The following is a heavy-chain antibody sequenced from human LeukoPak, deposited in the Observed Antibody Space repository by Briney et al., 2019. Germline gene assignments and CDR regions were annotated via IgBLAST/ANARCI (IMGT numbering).Heavy chain of an antibody. Sequence: GGSLRLSCTASGFTFSSNAMSWVRQAPGKGPEWVSGISGSGDSTYYADSVKGRFTISRDNSKNMLYLQMNSLRAEDTAVYYCAKSAGYSYGYYFDYWGRGTLVTVSS. V-gene: IGHV3-23*01. CDR3: AKSAGYSYGYYFDY. J-gene: IGHJ4*02. CDR2: ISGSGDST. D-gene: IGHD5-18*01. CDR1: GFTFSSNA.